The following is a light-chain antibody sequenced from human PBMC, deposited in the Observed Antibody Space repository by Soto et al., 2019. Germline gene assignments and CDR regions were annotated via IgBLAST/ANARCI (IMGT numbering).Light chain of an antibody. J-gene: IGKJ4*01. V-gene: IGKV1-5*03. CDR1: QSISSW. CDR2: EAS. Sequence: DIQMTQSPSTLSGSVGDRVTITCRASQSISSWLAWYQQKPGQAPRLLIYEASILQRGVTSRFSGSGSGTEFTLTISSLQSEDFAVYYCQQYDNWPLTFGGGTKVDI. CDR3: QQYDNWPLT.